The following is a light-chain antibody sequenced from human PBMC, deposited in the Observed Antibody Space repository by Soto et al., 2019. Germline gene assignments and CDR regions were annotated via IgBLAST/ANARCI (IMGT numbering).Light chain of an antibody. CDR2: DAS. V-gene: IGKV1-5*01. CDR3: QQYNT. CDR1: QSISSW. J-gene: IGKJ1*01. Sequence: DIQMTQSPSTLSESVGDRVTITCRASQSISSWLAWYQQKPGKAPKILIYDASSLESGVPSRFSGSGSGTEFTLTISSLQPDDFATYYSQQYNTFGQGTKVEIK.